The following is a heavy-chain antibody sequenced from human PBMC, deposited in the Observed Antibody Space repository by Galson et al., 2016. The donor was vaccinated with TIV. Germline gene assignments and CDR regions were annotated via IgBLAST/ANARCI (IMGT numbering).Heavy chain of an antibody. D-gene: IGHD3-10*01. CDR2: IFYVGNT. CDR1: GYSISSGYY. J-gene: IGHJ5*02. Sequence: LSLTCTVSGYSISSGYYWGWIRQPPGKNLEWVGSIFYVGNTFYSPSLKSRLTMSVDTSKNQFSLRLSSVTAADTAIYYCARDFGMTLARGVLSWFDLWGQGTLVTVA. CDR3: ARDFGMTLARGVLSWFDL. V-gene: IGHV4-38-2*02.